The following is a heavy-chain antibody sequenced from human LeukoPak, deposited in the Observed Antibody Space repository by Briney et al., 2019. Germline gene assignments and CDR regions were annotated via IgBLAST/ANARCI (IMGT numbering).Heavy chain of an antibody. CDR3: ARSHGDLETHFDY. Sequence: SVKVSCKASGGTFSSYAISWVRQAPGQGLEWMGGIIPIFGTANYAQKFQGRVTITADESTSTAYMELSSLRSEDTAVYYCARSHGDLETHFDYWGQGTLVTVSS. J-gene: IGHJ4*02. D-gene: IGHD4-17*01. V-gene: IGHV1-69*13. CDR1: GGTFSSYA. CDR2: IIPIFGTA.